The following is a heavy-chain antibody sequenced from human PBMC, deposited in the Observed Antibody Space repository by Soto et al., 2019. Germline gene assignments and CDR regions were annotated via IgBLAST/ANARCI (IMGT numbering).Heavy chain of an antibody. D-gene: IGHD2-8*01. V-gene: IGHV5-51*01. CDR1: GYSFTSYW. CDR2: IYSGDSDT. Sequence: GESPKTSWKGSGYSFTSYWIGWVRQMPGKGLEWMGIIYSGDSDTRYSPSFQGQVTISADKSISPAYLQGSSLKASDTAMYYCARHESCTNGVCSYGMDVWGQGTTVTVSS. CDR3: ARHESCTNGVCSYGMDV. J-gene: IGHJ6*02.